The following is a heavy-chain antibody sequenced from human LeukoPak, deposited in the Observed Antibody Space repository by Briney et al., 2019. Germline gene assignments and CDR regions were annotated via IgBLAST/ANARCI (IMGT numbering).Heavy chain of an antibody. V-gene: IGHV5-51*01. CDR2: VYPAGSRI. D-gene: IGHD1-14*01. CDR3: ARRKFSDTWFDP. CDR1: EYDFANYW. Sequence: GESLKISCTGSEYDFANYWIGWVRQMPGKGLEWMGIVYPAGSRIHYSPSFQGQVTMSVDRSISTAYLQWTSLKASDTAKYFCARRKFSDTWFDPWGQGTLVTVSS. J-gene: IGHJ5*02.